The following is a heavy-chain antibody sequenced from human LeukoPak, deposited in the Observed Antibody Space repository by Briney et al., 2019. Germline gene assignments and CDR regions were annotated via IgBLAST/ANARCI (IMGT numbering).Heavy chain of an antibody. CDR1: GFTFSSYG. CDR3: AKFNRQWLAHDY. D-gene: IGHD6-19*01. J-gene: IGHJ4*02. CDR2: ISYDGSNK. Sequence: GGSLRLSCAASGFTFSSYGMHWVRQAPGKGLEWVAVISYDGSNKYYADSVKGRFTISRDNSKNTLYLQMNSLRAEDTAVYYCAKFNRQWLAHDYWGQGTLVTVSS. V-gene: IGHV3-30*18.